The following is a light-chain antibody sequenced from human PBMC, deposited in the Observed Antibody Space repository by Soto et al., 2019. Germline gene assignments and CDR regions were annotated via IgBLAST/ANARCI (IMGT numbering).Light chain of an antibody. CDR3: CSHAGSYTYV. J-gene: IGLJ1*01. CDR1: SSDVGGYNY. Sequence: QSALTQPRSVSGSPGQSLTISCTGTSSDVGGYNYVSWYQQHPGKVPKLMIYDVTKRPSGVPDRFSGSKSGNTASLTISGLQSEDEPDYYCCSHAGSYTYVFGTGTKLTVL. CDR2: DVT. V-gene: IGLV2-11*01.